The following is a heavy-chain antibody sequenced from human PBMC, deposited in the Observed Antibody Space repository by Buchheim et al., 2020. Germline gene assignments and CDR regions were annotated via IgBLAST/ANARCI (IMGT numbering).Heavy chain of an antibody. D-gene: IGHD3-10*01. CDR3: ARDSNHYYGSGYYYGMDV. J-gene: IGHJ6*02. V-gene: IGHV3-33*01. CDR1: GFTFSSYG. Sequence: QVQLVESGGGVVQPGRSLRLSCAASGFTFSSYGMHWVRQAPGKGLEWVAVIWYDGGNKYYADSVKGRFTISRDNSKNTLYLQMNNLRAEDTAVYYCARDSNHYYGSGYYYGMDVWGQGTT. CDR2: IWYDGGNK.